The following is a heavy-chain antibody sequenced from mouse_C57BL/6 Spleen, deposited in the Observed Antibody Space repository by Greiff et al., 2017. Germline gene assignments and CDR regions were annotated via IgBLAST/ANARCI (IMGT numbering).Heavy chain of an antibody. CDR3: ARWADGSTGAMDY. Sequence: VQLKESGPELVKPGASVKIPCKASGYTFTDYNMDWVKQSHGKSLEWIGDINPNNGGTIYNQKFKGKATLTVDKSSSTAYMELRSLTSEDTAVYYCARWADGSTGAMDYWGQGTSVTVSS. CDR1: GYTFTDYN. V-gene: IGHV1-18*01. D-gene: IGHD1-1*01. J-gene: IGHJ4*01. CDR2: INPNNGGT.